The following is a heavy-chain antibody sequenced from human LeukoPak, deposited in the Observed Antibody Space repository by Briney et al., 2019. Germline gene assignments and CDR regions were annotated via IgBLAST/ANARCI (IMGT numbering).Heavy chain of an antibody. CDR3: AKTGRGSGWS. V-gene: IGHV3-23*01. D-gene: IGHD6-19*01. J-gene: IGHJ5*02. Sequence: PGGSLRLSCAASGFTFSNSAMSWVRQAPGKGLEWVSSISGSGANTYYADSVKGRFTISRDNSKNTLYLQMNSLRADDTAVYYCAKTGRGSGWSWGQGTLVTVSS. CDR1: GFTFSNSA. CDR2: ISGSGANT.